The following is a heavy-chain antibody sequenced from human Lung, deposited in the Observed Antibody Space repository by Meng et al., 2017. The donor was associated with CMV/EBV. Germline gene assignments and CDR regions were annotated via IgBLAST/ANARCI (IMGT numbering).Heavy chain of an antibody. J-gene: IGHJ6*02. Sequence: SGXXLVXHTETLTLTCTVSGFSLSNARMGVSWIRQPPGKALEWLAHIFSNDEKSYSTSLKSRLTISKDTSKSQVVLTMTNMDPVDTATYHCARGLADYDFWSGYYNYYGIDVXDQGXTVTVSS. V-gene: IGHV2-26*01. CDR2: IFSNDEK. D-gene: IGHD3-3*01. CDR3: ARGLADYDFWSGYYNYYGIDV. CDR1: GFSLSNARMG.